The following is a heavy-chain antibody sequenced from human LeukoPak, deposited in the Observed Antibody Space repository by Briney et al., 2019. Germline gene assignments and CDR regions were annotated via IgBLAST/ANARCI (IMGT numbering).Heavy chain of an antibody. Sequence: GGSLRLSCAASGFTFSSYAMSWVRQAPGKGLEWVSAISGSGGSTYYADSVKGRFTISRDNSKNTLYLQMNTLRAEATAVYYCAKPTHTPTYFDYWGQGTLVTVSS. D-gene: IGHD2-15*01. V-gene: IGHV3-23*01. J-gene: IGHJ4*02. CDR2: ISGSGGST. CDR1: GFTFSSYA. CDR3: AKPTHTPTYFDY.